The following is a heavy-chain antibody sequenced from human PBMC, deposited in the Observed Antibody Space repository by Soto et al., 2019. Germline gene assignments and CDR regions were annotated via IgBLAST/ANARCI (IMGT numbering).Heavy chain of an antibody. V-gene: IGHV1-46*01. CDR2: SNPSDGGT. CDR1: GYTFTSFF. J-gene: IGHJ4*02. Sequence: ASVKVSCKASGYTFTSFFIHWVRQAPGQALEWMGRSNPSDGGTTYAQQFQGRVTMTRDTSTSTVYMELSSLRSDDTAVYYCARVNWNDVPFGFDYWGQGTLVTVSS. D-gene: IGHD1-1*01. CDR3: ARVNWNDVPFGFDY.